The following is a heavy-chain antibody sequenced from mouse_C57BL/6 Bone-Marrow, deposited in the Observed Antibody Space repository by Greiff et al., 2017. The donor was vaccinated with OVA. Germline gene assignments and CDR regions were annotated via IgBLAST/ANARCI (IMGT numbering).Heavy chain of an antibody. Sequence: EVQLQQSGPELVKPGASVKISCKASGYTFTDYYMNWVKQSPGKSLEWIGDINPNNGGTSYNQKFKGKATLTVDKSSSTAYMELRSLTSEDSAVYYCARLKGDWGQGTTLTVSS. V-gene: IGHV1-26*01. CDR2: INPNNGGT. J-gene: IGHJ2*01. CDR1: GYTFTDYY. CDR3: ARLKGD.